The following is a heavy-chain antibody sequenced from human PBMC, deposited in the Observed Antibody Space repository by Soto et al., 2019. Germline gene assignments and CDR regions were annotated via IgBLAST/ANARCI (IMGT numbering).Heavy chain of an antibody. J-gene: IGHJ5*02. CDR1: GFSFSDYY. CDR3: ARLYSNYWPIDP. D-gene: IGHD6-13*01. Sequence: QVQLVESGGGLVKPGGSLRLSCAASGFSFSDYYMSWIRQAPGKGLEWVSDISNSGSAIYYADSVKGRFTLSRDNAKNSLFLQVNSLRVEDTAVYYCARLYSNYWPIDPWGQGTLVTVSS. V-gene: IGHV3-11*01. CDR2: ISNSGSAI.